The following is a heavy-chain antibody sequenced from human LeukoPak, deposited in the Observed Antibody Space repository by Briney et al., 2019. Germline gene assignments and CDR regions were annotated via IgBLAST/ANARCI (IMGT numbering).Heavy chain of an antibody. D-gene: IGHD6-19*01. CDR2: IIPIFGTA. V-gene: IGHV1-69*06. Sequence: GASVKVSCKASGGTFSSYAISWVRQAPGQGLEWMGGIIPIFGTANYAQKFQGRVTITADKSTSTAYMELSSLRSEDTAVYYCARDRAVAGTDWFDPWGQGTLVTVSS. CDR3: ARDRAVAGTDWFDP. CDR1: GGTFSSYA. J-gene: IGHJ5*02.